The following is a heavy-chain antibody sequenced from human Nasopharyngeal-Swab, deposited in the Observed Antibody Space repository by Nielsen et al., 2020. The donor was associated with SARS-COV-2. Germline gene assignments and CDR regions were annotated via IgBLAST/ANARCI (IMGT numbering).Heavy chain of an antibody. CDR1: GFTFSDSA. CDR2: IRRNVDNYAT. CDR3: ARRISAAGNFAY. Sequence: GESLKISCAASGFTFSDSALHWVRQASGKGLEWVGRIRRNVDNYATAYAASVKGRFSISRDDSKNTAYLQMTSLRPEDTAVYYCARRISAAGNFAYWGQGTLVTVSS. D-gene: IGHD6-13*01. J-gene: IGHJ4*02. V-gene: IGHV3-73*01.